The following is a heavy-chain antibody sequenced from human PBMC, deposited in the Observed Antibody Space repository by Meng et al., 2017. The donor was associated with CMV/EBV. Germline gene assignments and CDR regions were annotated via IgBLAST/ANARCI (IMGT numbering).Heavy chain of an antibody. V-gene: IGHV3-11*04. J-gene: IGHJ6*02. CDR2: ISSSGSTI. D-gene: IGHD2-8*02. CDR1: GFTFSDYY. Sequence: GESLKISCAASGFTFSDYYMSRIRQAPGKGLEWVSYISSSGSTIYYADSVKGRFTISRDNAKNSLYLQMNSLRAEDTAVYYCAAELVADYYYYYGMDVWGQGTTVTVSS. CDR3: AAELVADYYYYYGMDV.